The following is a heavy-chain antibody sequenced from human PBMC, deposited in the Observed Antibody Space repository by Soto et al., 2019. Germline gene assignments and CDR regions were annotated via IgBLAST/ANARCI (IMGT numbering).Heavy chain of an antibody. CDR2: ISYDGSNK. J-gene: IGHJ6*02. CDR1: GFTFSSYA. CDR3: ARERSSSYGMDV. Sequence: VQLVESGGGVVQPGRSLRLSCAASGFTFSSYAMHWVRQAPGKGLEWVAVISYDGSNKYYADSVKGRFTISRDNSKNTLYLQMNSLRAEDTAVYYCARERSSSYGMDVWGQGTTVTVSS. D-gene: IGHD6-6*01. V-gene: IGHV3-30-3*01.